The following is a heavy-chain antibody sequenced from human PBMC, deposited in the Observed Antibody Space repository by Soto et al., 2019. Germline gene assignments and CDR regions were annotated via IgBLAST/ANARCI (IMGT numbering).Heavy chain of an antibody. CDR3: ARDLGNLVVPAAPLV. CDR2: INAGNGNT. J-gene: IGHJ4*01. D-gene: IGHD2-2*01. V-gene: IGHV1-3*01. CDR1: GNTFTSYA. Sequence: GASVKVSCKDSGNTFTSYAMHWVLQAPGQRLEWMGWINAGNGNTKYSQKFQGRVTITRDTSASTAYMELSSLRSEDTAVYYCARDLGNLVVPAAPLVWGHGTLVTVSS.